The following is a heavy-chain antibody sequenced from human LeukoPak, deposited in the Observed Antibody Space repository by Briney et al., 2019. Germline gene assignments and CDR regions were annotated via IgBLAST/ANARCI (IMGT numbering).Heavy chain of an antibody. J-gene: IGHJ4*02. D-gene: IGHD3-22*01. CDR2: IYYSGSP. CDR1: GGSISSGGYY. CDR3: ARDTWDSSGY. Sequence: ASQTLSLTCTVSGGSISSGGYYWSWIRQHPGKGLEWIGYIYYSGSPYYNPSLTSRVTISVDTSKNQFSLKLSSVTAADTAVYYCARDTWDSSGYWGQGTLVTVSS. V-gene: IGHV4-31*03.